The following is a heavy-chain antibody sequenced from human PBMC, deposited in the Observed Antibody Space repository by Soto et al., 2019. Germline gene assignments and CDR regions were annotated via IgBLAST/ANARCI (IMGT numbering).Heavy chain of an antibody. CDR1: GFTFGPYW. D-gene: IGHD5-18*01. Sequence: LRLSFVASGFTFGPYWMTWVRQAPGKGLEWVANINQNGTKKFYVDSVTGRFSISRDNAKNSVYLQMNSLRVEDTALYYCASGLTAHNYWGQGTLVTVSS. J-gene: IGHJ4*02. V-gene: IGHV3-7*01. CDR2: INQNGTKK. CDR3: ASGLTAHNY.